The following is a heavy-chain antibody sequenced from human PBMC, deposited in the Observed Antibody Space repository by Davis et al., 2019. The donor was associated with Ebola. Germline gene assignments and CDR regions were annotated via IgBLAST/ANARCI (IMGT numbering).Heavy chain of an antibody. Sequence: GESLKISCAASGFTVSSNYMSWVRQAPGKGLEWVAFIRYDGSNKYCAESVKGRFTISRDNAKNSLYLHMNSLRDEDTAVYYCANTRGWLVGDYWGQGTLVTVSS. J-gene: IGHJ4*02. CDR3: ANTRGWLVGDY. CDR1: GFTVSSNY. V-gene: IGHV3-30*02. D-gene: IGHD6-19*01. CDR2: IRYDGSNK.